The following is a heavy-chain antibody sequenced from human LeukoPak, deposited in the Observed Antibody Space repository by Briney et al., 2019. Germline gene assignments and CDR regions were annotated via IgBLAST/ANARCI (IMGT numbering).Heavy chain of an antibody. V-gene: IGHV4-31*03. D-gene: IGHD3-10*01. CDR2: IYYSGST. Sequence: KASETLSLTCTVSGGSISSGGYYWSWIRQHPGKGLEWIGYIYYSGSTYYNPSLKSRVTISVDTSKNQFSLKLSSVTAADTAVYYCARTPRSGSYYKPYDGMDVWGQGTTVTVSS. J-gene: IGHJ6*02. CDR3: ARTPRSGSYYKPYDGMDV. CDR1: GGSISSGGYY.